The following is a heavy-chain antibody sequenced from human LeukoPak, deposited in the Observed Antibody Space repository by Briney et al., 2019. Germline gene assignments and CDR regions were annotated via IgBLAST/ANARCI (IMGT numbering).Heavy chain of an antibody. D-gene: IGHD3-22*01. V-gene: IGHV3-21*01. CDR3: AFAGGSGSGYYEGAFDN. J-gene: IGHJ3*02. Sequence: PGGSLTLSCAASGFTFSSYSMNWVRQAPGKGLEWVSSISSSSSYIYYADSVKGRFTISRDNAKNSLYLQMNSLRAEDTAVYYCAFAGGSGSGYYEGAFDNWGQGTMVTVSS. CDR1: GFTFSSYS. CDR2: ISSSSSYI.